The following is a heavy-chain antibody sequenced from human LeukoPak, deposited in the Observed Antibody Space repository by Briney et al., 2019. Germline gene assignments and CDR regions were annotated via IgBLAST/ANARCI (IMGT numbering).Heavy chain of an antibody. CDR2: IYHSGST. Sequence: SETLSLTCTVSGGSISSGGYYWSWIRQPPGKGLEWIGYIYHSGSTYYNPSLKSRVTISVDRSKNQFSLKLSSVTAADTAVYYCARERFRHGSGSMDVWGQGTTVTVSS. D-gene: IGHD3-10*01. J-gene: IGHJ6*02. CDR3: ARERFRHGSGSMDV. V-gene: IGHV4-30-2*01. CDR1: GGSISSGGYY.